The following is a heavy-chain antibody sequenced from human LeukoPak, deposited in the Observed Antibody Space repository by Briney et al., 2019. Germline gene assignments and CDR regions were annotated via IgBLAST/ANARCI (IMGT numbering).Heavy chain of an antibody. CDR2: IIPIFGTA. CDR1: GGTFSSYA. V-gene: IGHV1-69*05. Sequence: SVKVSCKASGGTFSSYAISWVRQAPGQGLEWMGGIIPIFGTANYAQKFQGRVTITTDESTSTAYMELSSLRSEDTVVYYCARENRGRYCSSTSCYSHYYYYYMDVWGKGTTVTVSS. D-gene: IGHD2-2*02. J-gene: IGHJ6*03. CDR3: ARENRGRYCSSTSCYSHYYYYYMDV.